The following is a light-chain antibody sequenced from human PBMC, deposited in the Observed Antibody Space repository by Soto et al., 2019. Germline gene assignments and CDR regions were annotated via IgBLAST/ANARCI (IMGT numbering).Light chain of an antibody. Sequence: QSALTQPASVSGSPGQSITISCTGSSSDVGSYKFVSWYQQYPGKVPKLMIYEVTMRPSGVSNRFSGSKSGNTASLTITGLQSEDEADYYCYSYAGSGTWVFGGGTKLTVL. J-gene: IGLJ3*02. V-gene: IGLV2-23*02. CDR3: YSYAGSGTWV. CDR1: SSDVGSYKF. CDR2: EVT.